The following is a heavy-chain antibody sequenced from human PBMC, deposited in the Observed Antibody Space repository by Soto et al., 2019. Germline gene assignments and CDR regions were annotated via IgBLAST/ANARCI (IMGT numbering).Heavy chain of an antibody. J-gene: IGHJ3*02. D-gene: IGHD3-22*01. V-gene: IGHV5-51*01. CDR2: IYPGDSDT. CDR3: ARHTTSGYYYDSSGYYYGAFDI. CDR1: GYSFTSSW. Sequence: GESLKISCKGSGYSFTSSWIGWVRQMPGKGLEWMGIIYPGDSDTGYSPSFQGQVTISADKSISTAYLQWSSLKASDTAMYYCARHTTSGYYYDSSGYYYGAFDIWGQGTMVTVSS.